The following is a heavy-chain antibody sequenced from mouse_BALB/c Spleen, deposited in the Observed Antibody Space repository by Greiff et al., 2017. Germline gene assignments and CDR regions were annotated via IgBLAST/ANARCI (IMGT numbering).Heavy chain of an antibody. V-gene: IGHV14-4*02. Sequence: VQLQQSGAELVRSGASVKLSCTASGFNIKDYYMHWVKQRPEQGLEWIGWIDPENGDTEYAPKFQGKATMTADTSSNTAYLQLSSLTSEDTAVYYCNAMGRAYWGQGTLVTVSA. D-gene: IGHD4-1*01. CDR1: GFNIKDYY. J-gene: IGHJ3*01. CDR2: IDPENGDT. CDR3: NAMGRAY.